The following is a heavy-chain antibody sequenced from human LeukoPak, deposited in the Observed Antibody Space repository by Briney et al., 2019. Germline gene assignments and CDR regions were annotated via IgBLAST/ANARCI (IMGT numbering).Heavy chain of an antibody. V-gene: IGHV4-34*01. CDR1: GGSFSGYY. CDR3: ARGYYSSGWFDY. J-gene: IGHJ4*02. Sequence: SETLSLTCSVYGGSFSGYYWSWIRQTAGKGLEWIGEINHTGSTNYNPSLKSRVTISVDTSKNQFSLKLSSVTAADTAVYYCARGYYSSGWFDYWGQGTLVTVSS. CDR2: INHTGST. D-gene: IGHD6-19*01.